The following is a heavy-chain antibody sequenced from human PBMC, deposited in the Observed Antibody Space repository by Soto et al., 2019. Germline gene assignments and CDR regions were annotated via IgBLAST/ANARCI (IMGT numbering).Heavy chain of an antibody. J-gene: IGHJ5*02. CDR2: FYYSGST. CDR3: TRGYSYGYLGWFDP. Sequence: QVQLQESGPGLVKPSQTLSLTCTVSGDSISSGDYYWSWIRQPPGKGLEWIGYFYYSGSTYFNPSLKSRVTISVDTSKNQFSLQLSSVTAADTAVYYCTRGYSYGYLGWFDPWGQGTLVTVSS. CDR1: GDSISSGDYY. D-gene: IGHD5-18*01. V-gene: IGHV4-30-4*01.